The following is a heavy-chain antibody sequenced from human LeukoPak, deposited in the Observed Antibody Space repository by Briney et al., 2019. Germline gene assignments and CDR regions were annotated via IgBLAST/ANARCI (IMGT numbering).Heavy chain of an antibody. J-gene: IGHJ4*02. Sequence: PSETLSLTCTVSGGSISSSSYYWGWIRQPPGKGLEWIGSIYYSGSTYYNPSLKSRVTISVDTSKNQFSLKLSSVTAADTAVYYCAREDSSSWPYYFDYWGQGTLVTVSS. V-gene: IGHV4-39*07. CDR1: GGSISSSSYY. CDR3: AREDSSSWPYYFDY. CDR2: IYYSGST. D-gene: IGHD6-13*01.